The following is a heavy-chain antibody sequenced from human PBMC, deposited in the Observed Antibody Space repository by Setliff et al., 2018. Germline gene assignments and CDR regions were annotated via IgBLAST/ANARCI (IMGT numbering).Heavy chain of an antibody. CDR1: GYTFSDYW. CDR2: IYPGDSDT. D-gene: IGHD2-15*01. Sequence: GESLTISCRGSGYTFSDYWIGWVRQMPGKGLEWMGIIYPGDSDTRYSPSFQGQVTFSADKSISTAYLQWSSLEASGTATYYCARVVGADGIGIDYWGQGTVVTVPQ. J-gene: IGHJ4*02. V-gene: IGHV5-51*01. CDR3: ARVVGADGIGIDY.